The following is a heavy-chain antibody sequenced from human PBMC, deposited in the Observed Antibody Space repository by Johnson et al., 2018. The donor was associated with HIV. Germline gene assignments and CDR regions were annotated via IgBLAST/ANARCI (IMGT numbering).Heavy chain of an antibody. Sequence: QVQLVESGGGVVQPGGSLRLSCAAPGFTFSSYAMHWVRQAPGKGLEWVAVISYDGSNKYYADSVKGRFTISRDNSKNTLYLQMNSLRAEHTAVYYCAKGIVVGVRAFDIWVQGTMVTVSS. CDR3: AKGIVVGVRAFDI. CDR2: ISYDGSNK. D-gene: IGHD3-22*01. V-gene: IGHV3-30*04. J-gene: IGHJ3*02. CDR1: GFTFSSYA.